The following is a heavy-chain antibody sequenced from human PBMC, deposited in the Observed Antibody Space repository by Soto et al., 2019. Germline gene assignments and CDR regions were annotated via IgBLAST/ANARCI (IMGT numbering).Heavy chain of an antibody. Sequence: ASVKVSCKASGYTFTSSGISWVRQAPGQGLEWMGWISAYNGNTNYAQKVQGRVTMTTDTSTGTAYMELRSLRSDDTAVYYCASSFTSSQWRYGMDVWGQGTTVTVSS. D-gene: IGHD2-2*01. CDR2: ISAYNGNT. J-gene: IGHJ6*02. CDR1: GYTFTSSG. CDR3: ASSFTSSQWRYGMDV. V-gene: IGHV1-18*01.